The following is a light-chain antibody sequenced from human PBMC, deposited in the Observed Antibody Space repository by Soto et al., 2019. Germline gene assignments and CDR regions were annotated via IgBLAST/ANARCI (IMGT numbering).Light chain of an antibody. CDR2: YDD. J-gene: IGLJ2*01. CDR3: AAWDDSLNGVV. CDR1: NSNIGNNA. Sequence: QSVLTQPPSVSEAPRQRVTISCSGSNSNIGNNAVNWYQQLPGKAPKLLIYYDDVLPSGVSDRFSGSRSGTSASLAISGLQSEDEADYYCAAWDDSLNGVVFGGWTKLTVL. V-gene: IGLV1-36*01.